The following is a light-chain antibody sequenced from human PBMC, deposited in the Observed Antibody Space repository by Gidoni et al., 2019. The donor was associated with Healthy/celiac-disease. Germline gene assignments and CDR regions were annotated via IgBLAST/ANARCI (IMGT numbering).Light chain of an antibody. CDR1: QSVLYSSNNKNY. V-gene: IGKV4-1*01. J-gene: IGKJ2*01. Sequence: DILMTQSPDSLAVSLGERATINCKSSQSVLYSSNNKNYLAWYQQKPGQPPKLLIYWASTRESGVPDRFSGSGSGTDFTLTISSLQAEDVAVYYCQQYYSTPLYTFGQXTKLEI. CDR2: WAS. CDR3: QQYYSTPLYT.